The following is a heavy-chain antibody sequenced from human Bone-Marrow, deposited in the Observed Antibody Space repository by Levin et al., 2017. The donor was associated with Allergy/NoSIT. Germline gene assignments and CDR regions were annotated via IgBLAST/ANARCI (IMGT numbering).Heavy chain of an antibody. CDR2: ISYDGSNK. Sequence: GGSLRLSCAAFGFTFSNYGMHWVRQAPGKGLEWVAVISYDGSNKYYGDSLKGRVTISRDNSQNTVYLQMSGLRLEDTGIYYCAKDRYSGYGYFENWGQGTLVTVSS. CDR3: AKDRYSGYGYFEN. V-gene: IGHV3-30*18. J-gene: IGHJ4*02. D-gene: IGHD5-12*01. CDR1: GFTFSNYG.